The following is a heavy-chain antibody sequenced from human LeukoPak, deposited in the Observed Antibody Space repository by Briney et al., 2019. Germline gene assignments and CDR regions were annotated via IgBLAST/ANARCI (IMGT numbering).Heavy chain of an antibody. D-gene: IGHD6-19*01. Sequence: GGSLRLSCAASGFTFSSYAMHWVRQAPGKGLEWVAVISHDGSSENYADSVKGRFTISRDTSKNTMHLQMNNLRPADTAVYFCARGAGFMSSGPPFDYWGQGTLVTVSS. J-gene: IGHJ4*02. V-gene: IGHV3-30-3*01. CDR3: ARGAGFMSSGPPFDY. CDR1: GFTFSSYA. CDR2: ISHDGSSE.